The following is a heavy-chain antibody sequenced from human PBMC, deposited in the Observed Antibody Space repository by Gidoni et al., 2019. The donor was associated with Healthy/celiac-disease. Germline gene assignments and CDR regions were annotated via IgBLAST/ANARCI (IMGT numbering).Heavy chain of an antibody. CDR2: IYYSGST. J-gene: IGHJ4*02. CDR3: ARGLVSSGYPRDGYYFDD. Sequence: QLQLQESGPGLVKPSETLSLTCTVSGGSISSSSYYWGWIRQPPGKGLEWIGSIYYSGSTYYNPSLKSRVTISVDTSKNQFSLKLSSVTAADTAVYYCARGLVSSGYPRDGYYFDDWGQGTLVTVSS. V-gene: IGHV4-39*01. CDR1: GGSISSSSYY. D-gene: IGHD3-22*01.